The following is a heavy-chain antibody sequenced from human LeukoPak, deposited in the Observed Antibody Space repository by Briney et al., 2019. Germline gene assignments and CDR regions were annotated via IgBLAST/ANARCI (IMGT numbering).Heavy chain of an antibody. CDR2: INHSGST. CDR3: ASQYSSGWCPS. D-gene: IGHD6-19*01. Sequence: PSETLSLTCAVYGGSLSGHYWSWIRQPPGKGLEWIGEINHSGSTKYNPSLKSRVTISVDTSKNQVSLKLSSVTAADMGVYYCASQYSSGWCPSWGQGTLVTVSS. CDR1: GGSLSGHY. J-gene: IGHJ4*02. V-gene: IGHV4-34*01.